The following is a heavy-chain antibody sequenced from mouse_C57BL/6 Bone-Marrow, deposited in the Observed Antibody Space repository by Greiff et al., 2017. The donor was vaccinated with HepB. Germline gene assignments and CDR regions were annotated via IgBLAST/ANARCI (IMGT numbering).Heavy chain of an antibody. D-gene: IGHD1-1*01. J-gene: IGHJ2*01. V-gene: IGHV7-3*01. CDR3: ARYRGSSSLFFDY. Sequence: EVQLVESGGGLVQPGGSLSLSCAASGFTFTDYYMSWVRQPPGKALEWLGFIRNKANGYTTEYSASVKGRFTISRDNSQSILYLQMNALRAEDSATYYCARYRGSSSLFFDYWGQGTTLTVSS. CDR1: GFTFTDYY. CDR2: IRNKANGYTT.